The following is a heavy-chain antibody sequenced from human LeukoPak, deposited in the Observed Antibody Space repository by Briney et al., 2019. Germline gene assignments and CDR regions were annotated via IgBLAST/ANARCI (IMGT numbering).Heavy chain of an antibody. CDR2: IYPGDSDT. CDR1: GYSFTSYW. V-gene: IGHV5-51*01. J-gene: IGHJ4*02. D-gene: IGHD3-22*01. CDR3: ARRRSYYYDSSGYYQTNYYFDY. Sequence: PGESLKISCKGSGYSFTSYWIGWVRQMPGKGLEWMGIIYPGDSDTRYSPSFQGQDTISADKSISTAYLQWSSLKASDTAMYYCARRRSYYYDSSGYYQTNYYFDYWGQGTLVTVSS.